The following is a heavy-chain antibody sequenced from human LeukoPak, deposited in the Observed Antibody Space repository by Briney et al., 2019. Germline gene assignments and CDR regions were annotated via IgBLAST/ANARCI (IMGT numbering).Heavy chain of an antibody. CDR1: GYTFASNG. Sequence: ASVKVSCKASGYTFASNGISWVRQAPGQGLEWMGWISVYNGNTKYAQRLQDRVTMTTDTSTNTAYMELRSLRSDDTAVYYCAISITSRPNLYYSDYWGQGTLVTVSS. V-gene: IGHV1-18*01. CDR2: ISVYNGNT. CDR3: AISITSRPNLYYSDY. D-gene: IGHD6-6*01. J-gene: IGHJ4*02.